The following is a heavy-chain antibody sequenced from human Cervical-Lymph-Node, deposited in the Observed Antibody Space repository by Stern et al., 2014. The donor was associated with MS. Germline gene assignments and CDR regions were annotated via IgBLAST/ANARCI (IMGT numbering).Heavy chain of an antibody. CDR3: ARLSYSDNAGYWGLSNWFDP. J-gene: IGHJ5*02. V-gene: IGHV3-7*01. CDR1: GFSFGDFW. Sequence: EVQLVESGGGLVQPGGSLRVSCAGSGFSFGDFWMAWVRQAPGKGLEWVANIKQDGSERNYVDSVKGRFIISRDNAQSSLFLQMNSLRVEDTAMYYCARLSYSDNAGYWGLSNWFDPWGQGILVTVSS. CDR2: IKQDGSER. D-gene: IGHD3-22*01.